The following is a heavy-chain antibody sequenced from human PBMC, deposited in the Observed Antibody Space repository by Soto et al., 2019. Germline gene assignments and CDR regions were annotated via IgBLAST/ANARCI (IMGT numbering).Heavy chain of an antibody. V-gene: IGHV4-31*03. Sequence: QVQLQESGPGLVEPSQTLSLTCTVSGGSISSGGYYWSWIRQHPGKGLEWIGYIYYSGSTYYNPSLKSRVTISVDTSKNQFSLKLSSVTAADTAVYYCARDPIVGKRDAFDIWGQGTMVTVSS. CDR1: GGSISSGGYY. D-gene: IGHD3-22*01. CDR3: ARDPIVGKRDAFDI. J-gene: IGHJ3*02. CDR2: IYYSGST.